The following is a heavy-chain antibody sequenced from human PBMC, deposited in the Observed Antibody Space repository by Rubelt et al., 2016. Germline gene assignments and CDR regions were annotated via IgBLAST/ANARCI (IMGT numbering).Heavy chain of an antibody. CDR1: GGTFSSYA. V-gene: IGHV1-3*01. CDR3: ARGYCSGGSCYYFDY. Sequence: QVQLVQSGAEVKKPGSSVKVSCKASGGTFSSYAISWVRQAPGQGLEWMGWINAGNGNTKYSQKFQGRVTITRDTSASTAYMELSSLRSEDTAVYYCARGYCSGGSCYYFDYWGQGTLVTVSS. J-gene: IGHJ4*02. D-gene: IGHD2-15*01. CDR2: INAGNGNT.